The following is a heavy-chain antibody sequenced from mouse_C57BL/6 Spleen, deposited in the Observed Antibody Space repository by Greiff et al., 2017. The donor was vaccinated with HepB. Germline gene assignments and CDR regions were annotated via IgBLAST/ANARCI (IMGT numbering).Heavy chain of an antibody. Sequence: QVQLKESGPGLVQPSQSLSITCTVSGFSLTSYGVHWVRQSPGKGLEWLGVIWSGGSTDYNAAFISRLSISKDNSKSQVFFKMNSLQADDTAIYYCARNGYGGDYYAMDYWGQGTSVTVSS. CDR3: ARNGYGGDYYAMDY. D-gene: IGHD2-2*01. V-gene: IGHV2-2*01. CDR1: GFSLTSYG. CDR2: IWSGGST. J-gene: IGHJ4*01.